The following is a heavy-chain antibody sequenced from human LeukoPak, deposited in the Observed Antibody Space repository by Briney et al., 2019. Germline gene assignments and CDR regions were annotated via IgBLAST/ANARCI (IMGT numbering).Heavy chain of an antibody. D-gene: IGHD3-22*01. CDR3: AREIGPSSGYYYGPYFPH. V-gene: IGHV3-21*01. J-gene: IGHJ1*01. CDR1: GFTFSSYS. CDR2: ISSSSSYI. Sequence: GGSLRLSCAASGFTFSSYSMNWVRQAPGKGLEWVSSISSSSSYIYYADSVKGRFTISRDNAKNSLYLQMNSLRAEDTAVYYCAREIGPSSGYYYGPYFPHWGQGTLVTVSS.